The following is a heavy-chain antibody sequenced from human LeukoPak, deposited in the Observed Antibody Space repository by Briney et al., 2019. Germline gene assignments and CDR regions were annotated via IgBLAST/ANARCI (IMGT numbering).Heavy chain of an antibody. Sequence: PRASVKVSCKASGYTFTSYYMHWVRQAPGQGLEWMGIINPNGGSTSYAQKFQGRVTMTRDTSTSTVYMELSSLRSEDTAVYYCARGVGRGSGYESFDYWGQGTLVTVSS. D-gene: IGHD3-22*01. CDR3: ARGVGRGSGYESFDY. CDR2: INPNGGST. V-gene: IGHV1-46*01. CDR1: GYTFTSYY. J-gene: IGHJ4*02.